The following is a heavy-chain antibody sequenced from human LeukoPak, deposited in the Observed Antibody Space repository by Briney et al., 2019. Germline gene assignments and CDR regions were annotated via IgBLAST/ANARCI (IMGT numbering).Heavy chain of an antibody. CDR3: ARQNDFRLDY. CDR1: GYSFTSYW. J-gene: IGHJ4*02. V-gene: IGHV5-51*01. CDR2: IYPGDSDT. Sequence: GESLKISCQGSGYSFTSYWIGWVRQMPGKGLEWMGIIYPGDSDTRYSPSFKGHVTISADKSISTAYLQWSSLKASDTAMYYCARQNDFRLDYWGQGTLVTVAS. D-gene: IGHD3-3*01.